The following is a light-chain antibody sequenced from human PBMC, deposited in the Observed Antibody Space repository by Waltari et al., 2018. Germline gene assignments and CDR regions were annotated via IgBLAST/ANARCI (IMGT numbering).Light chain of an antibody. CDR1: SSDVGSYNL. Sequence: QSALTQPASVSGSPGQSITISCTGTSSDVGSYNLVSWYQQHPCKAPTHMIFEVSKRPSGVSNRFSGSKSGNTASLTISGLQAEDEADYYCCSYAGSSFVVFGGGTKLTVL. V-gene: IGLV2-23*02. CDR3: CSYAGSSFVV. CDR2: EVS. J-gene: IGLJ2*01.